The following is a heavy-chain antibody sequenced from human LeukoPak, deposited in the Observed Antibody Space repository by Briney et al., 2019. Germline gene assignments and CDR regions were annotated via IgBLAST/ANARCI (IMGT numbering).Heavy chain of an antibody. J-gene: IGHJ4*02. CDR2: IYFSGST. V-gene: IGHV4-59*08. D-gene: IGHD2-2*01. Sequence: SETLSLTCTVSGGSISSYSWGWIRQPPGKGLEWIGYIYFSGSTKYNPSLESRVTISVDTSKNQFSLKLSSVTAADTAVYYCARHGSTYALRNWGQGTLVTVSS. CDR1: GGSISSYS. CDR3: ARHGSTYALRN.